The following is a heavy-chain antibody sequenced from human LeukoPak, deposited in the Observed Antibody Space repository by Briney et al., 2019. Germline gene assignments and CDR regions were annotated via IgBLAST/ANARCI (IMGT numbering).Heavy chain of an antibody. CDR3: ARGGALWFGELFANLGFDY. V-gene: IGHV3-30-3*01. CDR1: GFIFNIYT. Sequence: GGSQRLSCAASGFIFNIYTIHWVRQTPDQGLQWVAVLSSDGSNIYYTDSVQGRFTISRGNSKNTLYLQMNSLRAEDTAVYYCARGGALWFGELFANLGFDYWGQGTLVTVSS. CDR2: LSSDGSNI. J-gene: IGHJ4*02. D-gene: IGHD3-10*01.